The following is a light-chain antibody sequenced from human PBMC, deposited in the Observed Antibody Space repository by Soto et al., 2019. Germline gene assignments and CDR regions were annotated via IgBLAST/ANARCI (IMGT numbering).Light chain of an antibody. CDR1: SSDVGGSKY. CDR2: DVT. CDR3: CSYAGSYTVM. J-gene: IGLJ3*02. V-gene: IGLV2-11*01. Sequence: QSALTQPRSVSGSPGQSVTISCSGTSSDVGGSKYVSWYQQHPGKAPKLMIYDVTKRPSGVADRFSGSKSGNTASLTISGLQAEDEADYYCCSYAGSYTVMFDGGTKVTVL.